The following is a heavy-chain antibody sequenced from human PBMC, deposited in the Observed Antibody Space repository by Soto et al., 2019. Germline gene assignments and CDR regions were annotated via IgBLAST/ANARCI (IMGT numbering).Heavy chain of an antibody. J-gene: IGHJ5*02. CDR3: AREVGAGRFDP. V-gene: IGHV1-18*04. CDR2: VSAYNRNT. D-gene: IGHD1-26*01. Sequence: ASVKVSCKASGYTFSNYGITWVRQAPGQGLEWMGWVSAYNRNTNYAQKFEDRVTMTTDTSTGTAYMELRSLRSDDTAVYFCAREVGAGRFDPWGQGTLVTVSS. CDR1: GYTFSNYG.